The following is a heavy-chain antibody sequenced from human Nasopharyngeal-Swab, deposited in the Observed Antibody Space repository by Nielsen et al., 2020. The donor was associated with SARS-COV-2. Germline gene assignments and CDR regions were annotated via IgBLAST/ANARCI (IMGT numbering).Heavy chain of an antibody. J-gene: IGHJ6*03. V-gene: IGHV4-34*01. CDR3: ARVTGYYYYYMDV. Sequence: WIRQPPGKGLEWIGEINHSESTNYNPSLKSRVTISVDTSKNQFSLKLSSVTAADTAVYYCARVTGYYYYYMDVWGKGTTVTVSS. CDR2: INHSEST. D-gene: IGHD3-9*01.